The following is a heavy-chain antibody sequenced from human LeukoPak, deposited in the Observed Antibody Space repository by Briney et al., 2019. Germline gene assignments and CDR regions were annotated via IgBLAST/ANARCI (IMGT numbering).Heavy chain of an antibody. J-gene: IGHJ3*02. CDR3: ARDGPGDAFDI. Sequence: ASVKVSCKASGGTFSSYAISWVRQAPGQGLEWMGGIIPILGIANYAQKFQGRVTITADKSTSTAYMELSSLRSEDTAVYYCARDGPGDAFDIWGQGTMVTVSS. D-gene: IGHD3-10*01. V-gene: IGHV1-69*10. CDR2: IIPILGIA. CDR1: GGTFSSYA.